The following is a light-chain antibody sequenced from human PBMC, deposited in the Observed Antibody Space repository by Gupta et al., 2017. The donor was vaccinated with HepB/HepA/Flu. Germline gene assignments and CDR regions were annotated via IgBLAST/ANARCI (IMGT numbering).Light chain of an antibody. CDR1: ESVNTN. V-gene: IGKV3-15*01. Sequence: EVVLTQSPATLSVSPGERATLSCRASESVNTNLAWYQHKPGLAPRRLIYHTSIRDPGIPARFSGSGYGKEVTLTISSRQQEDFAGYYCHQYNNWPPKTFGQGTKVEIK. CDR2: HTS. J-gene: IGKJ1*01. CDR3: HQYNNWPPKT.